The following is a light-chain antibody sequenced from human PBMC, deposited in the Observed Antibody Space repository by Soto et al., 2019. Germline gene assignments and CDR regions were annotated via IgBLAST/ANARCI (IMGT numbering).Light chain of an antibody. V-gene: IGLV2-8*01. CDR3: SSYADSNNLYV. CDR2: EVN. J-gene: IGLJ1*01. Sequence: QSALTQPPSASGSPGQSVTISCTGTSSDVGGYNYVSWYQQHPGKAPKLMIYEVNKRPSGVPDRFSGSKSGNTASLTVSGLQAEDEADYYCSSYADSNNLYVFGTGTKLTVL. CDR1: SSDVGGYNY.